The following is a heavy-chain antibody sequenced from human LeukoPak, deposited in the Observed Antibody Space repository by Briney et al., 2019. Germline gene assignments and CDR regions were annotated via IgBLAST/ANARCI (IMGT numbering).Heavy chain of an antibody. CDR3: ARDKTPPPKKQSIAAAGPSLRGSHWFDP. Sequence: SETLSLTCTVSGGSISSYYWSWIRQPPGKGLEWIGYIYYSGSTNYNPSLKSRVTISVDTSKNQFSLKLSSVTAADTAVYYCARDKTPPPKKQSIAAAGPSLRGSHWFDPWGQGTLVTVSS. V-gene: IGHV4-59*01. D-gene: IGHD6-13*01. CDR2: IYYSGST. CDR1: GGSISSYY. J-gene: IGHJ5*02.